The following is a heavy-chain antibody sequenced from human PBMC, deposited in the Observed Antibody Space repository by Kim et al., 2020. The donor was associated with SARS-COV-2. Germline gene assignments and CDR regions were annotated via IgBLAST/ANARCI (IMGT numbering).Heavy chain of an antibody. CDR3: ARHLRNWYFDL. J-gene: IGHJ2*01. V-gene: IGHV4-39*01. Sequence: NYTPSIKGRVPISVDTSKNQFSLRLSSVTAADAAVYYCARHLRNWYFDLWGRGTLVTVSS.